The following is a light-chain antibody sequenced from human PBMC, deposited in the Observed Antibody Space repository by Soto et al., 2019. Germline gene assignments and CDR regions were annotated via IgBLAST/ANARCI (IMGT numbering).Light chain of an antibody. Sequence: ESVLTQSPGTLSLSQGERATLSXRASQSVTNGYLVWYQQQPGXAPRLXXDGXSSSATGSPDRLSGSGSGTDFTLTISRLEPEDFVVYYCQQYGSATRTFGQGTKVDI. CDR1: QSVTNGY. V-gene: IGKV3-20*01. J-gene: IGKJ1*01. CDR2: GXS. CDR3: QQYGSATRT.